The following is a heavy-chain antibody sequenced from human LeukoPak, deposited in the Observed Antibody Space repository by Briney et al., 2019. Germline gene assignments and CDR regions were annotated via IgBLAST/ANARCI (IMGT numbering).Heavy chain of an antibody. CDR2: IYRGDSDN. CDR3: ARRGHSYGSIDY. D-gene: IGHD5-18*01. CDR1: GYSFTSYW. J-gene: IGHJ4*02. V-gene: IGHV5-51*01. Sequence: GEALKISCKGSGYSFTSYWLGWVRQMPGKGLEVMRIIYRGDSDNRYNLSFQGQVTISADKFISTAYLQWSSLKVSDSAMYYCARRGHSYGSIDYWGQETLVTVSS.